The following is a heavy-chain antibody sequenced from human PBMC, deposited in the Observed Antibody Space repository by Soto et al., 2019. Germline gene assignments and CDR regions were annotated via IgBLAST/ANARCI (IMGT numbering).Heavy chain of an antibody. J-gene: IGHJ4*02. Sequence: EMQLVESGGGLVQPGGSLRLSCAASGFTFSSYAMDWVRQAPGAGLEWVSFISSSSSVINYADSVTGRFTISRDNAKNSLYLQMNSLRAEDTAVYYCARGGIVGAGRVPLDYWGQGTPVTVSA. D-gene: IGHD1-26*01. CDR3: ARGGIVGAGRVPLDY. CDR2: ISSSSSVI. V-gene: IGHV3-48*01. CDR1: GFTFSSYA.